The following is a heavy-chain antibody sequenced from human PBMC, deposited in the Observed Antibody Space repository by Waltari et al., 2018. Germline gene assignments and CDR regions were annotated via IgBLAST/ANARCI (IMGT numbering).Heavy chain of an antibody. CDR3: AKDAFGNTYLDF. J-gene: IGHJ4*02. Sequence: QVNLVESGGGVVQPGGSLRLSCATSGFTFSNFGMHWVRQAPGKGRGWGALIWFDGSDKFYADSGRGRFTISRDNSARTLYLDMDSLRLDDTAMYYCAKDAFGNTYLDFWGQGTLVTVSS. CDR1: GFTFSNFG. V-gene: IGHV3-30*02. D-gene: IGHD2-2*02. CDR2: IWFDGSDK.